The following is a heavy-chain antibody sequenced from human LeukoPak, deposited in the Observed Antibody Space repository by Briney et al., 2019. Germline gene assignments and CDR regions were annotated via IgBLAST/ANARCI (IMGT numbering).Heavy chain of an antibody. Sequence: GGSLRLSCAASGFTFSSYAMSWVRQAPGKGLEWVSAISGSGGSTYYADSVKGRFTISRDNSKNTLYLQMNSLRAEDTAVYYCAKSWGVGATLPHYFDYWGQGTLVTVSS. D-gene: IGHD1-26*01. CDR2: ISGSGGST. CDR3: AKSWGVGATLPHYFDY. J-gene: IGHJ4*02. CDR1: GFTFSSYA. V-gene: IGHV3-23*01.